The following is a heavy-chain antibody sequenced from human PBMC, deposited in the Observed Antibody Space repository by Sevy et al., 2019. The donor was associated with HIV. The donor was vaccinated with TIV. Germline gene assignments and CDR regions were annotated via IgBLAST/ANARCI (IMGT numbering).Heavy chain of an antibody. CDR1: GFTVSDNY. V-gene: IGHV3-53*01. CDR3: ARDGVDGGPKLYY. J-gene: IGHJ4*02. D-gene: IGHD3-10*01. Sequence: GGSLRLSCVASGFTVSDNYMSWVRQAPGKGLEWVSFMYRAAITHYGDSVQGRFTMSRDNSKNTVYLEMSNLRAEDTAIYYCARDGVDGGPKLYYWGQGALVTVSS. CDR2: MYRAAIT.